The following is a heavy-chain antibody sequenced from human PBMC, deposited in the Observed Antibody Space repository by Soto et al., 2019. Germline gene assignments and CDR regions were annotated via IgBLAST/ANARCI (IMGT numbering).Heavy chain of an antibody. D-gene: IGHD2-15*01. Sequence: GGSLRLSCVASGFTFSSYWMYWIRQAPGKGLVWVSRINTDGSRTDYADSVKGRITISRDNAKNTLYLQMNSLRAEDTAVCYCARDLYCSGGSCYPANWFDPWGQGTLVTVSS. CDR2: INTDGSRT. CDR1: GFTFSSYW. CDR3: ARDLYCSGGSCYPANWFDP. J-gene: IGHJ5*02. V-gene: IGHV3-74*01.